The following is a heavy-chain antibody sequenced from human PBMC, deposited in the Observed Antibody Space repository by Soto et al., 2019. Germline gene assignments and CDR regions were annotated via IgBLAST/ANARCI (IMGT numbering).Heavy chain of an antibody. V-gene: IGHV3-33*01. D-gene: IGHD2-15*01. CDR2: IWYDGSNK. J-gene: IGHJ6*02. CDR3: ATYCSGCRCYSGYYYYGMDV. Sequence: QVQLVESGGGVVQPGRSLRLSCAASGFTFSSYGMHWVRQAPGKGLEWVAVIWYDGSNKYYADSVKGRFTISRDNCKNTLYLQMNSVRAEDTAVYYCATYCSGCRCYSGYYYYGMDVWGQGTTVTVSS. CDR1: GFTFSSYG.